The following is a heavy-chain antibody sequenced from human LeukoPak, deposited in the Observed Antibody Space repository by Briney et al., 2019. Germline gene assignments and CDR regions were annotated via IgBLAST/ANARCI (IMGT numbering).Heavy chain of an antibody. CDR1: VGTVSSYA. V-gene: IGHV1-69*04. Sequence: SSVHVTCKGSVGTVSSYAIGWVGQAPGRGLEWMGSSIHILGIANYAQTFQGRVTITADKFTSTAYMELSSLRAEDTAMYYCARDVDIVATDGVAYWGQGTVVTVSS. D-gene: IGHD5-12*01. J-gene: IGHJ4*02. CDR2: SIHILGIA. CDR3: ARDVDIVATDGVAY.